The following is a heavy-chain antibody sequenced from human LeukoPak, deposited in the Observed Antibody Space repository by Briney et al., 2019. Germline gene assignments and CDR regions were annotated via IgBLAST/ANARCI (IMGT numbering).Heavy chain of an antibody. CDR3: ATRGIGPDLILSNYYYMDV. J-gene: IGHJ6*03. V-gene: IGHV1-24*01. D-gene: IGHD3-10*01. CDR2: FDPEDGET. Sequence: ASVKVSCKVSGYILTELSMHWVRQAPGKGLEWMGGFDPEDGETLYAQKFQGRVTMTEDTSIDTAYMELSSLRSEDTAVYYCATRGIGPDLILSNYYYMDVWGKGTTVTISS. CDR1: GYILTELS.